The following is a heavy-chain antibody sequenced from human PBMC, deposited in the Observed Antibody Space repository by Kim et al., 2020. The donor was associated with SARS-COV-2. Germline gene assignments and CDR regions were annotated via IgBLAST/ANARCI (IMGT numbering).Heavy chain of an antibody. CDR1: GFTFSSYA. D-gene: IGHD6-19*01. J-gene: IGHJ6*02. CDR3: ATTQQWLESYCYYGMDV. V-gene: IGHV3-23*01. Sequence: GGSLRLSCAASGFTFSSYAMSWVRQAPGKGLEWVSAISGSGGSTYYADSVKGRFTISRDNSKNTLYLQMNSLRAEDTAVYYCATTQQWLESYCYYGMDVWGQRTTDTVSS. CDR2: ISGSGGST.